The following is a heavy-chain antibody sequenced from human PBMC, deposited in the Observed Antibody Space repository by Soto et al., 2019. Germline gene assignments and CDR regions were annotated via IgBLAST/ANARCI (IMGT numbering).Heavy chain of an antibody. V-gene: IGHV1-18*01. CDR3: ARERSYCTNGVCVGNFDY. CDR1: GYTLTSYG. J-gene: IGHJ4*02. D-gene: IGHD2-8*01. Sequence: ASVKVSCTASGYTLTSYGISWVRQAPGQGLEWMGWISAYNGNTNYAQKLQGRVTMTTDTSTSTAYMELRSLRSDDTAVYYCARERSYCTNGVCVGNFDYWGQGTLVTVSS. CDR2: ISAYNGNT.